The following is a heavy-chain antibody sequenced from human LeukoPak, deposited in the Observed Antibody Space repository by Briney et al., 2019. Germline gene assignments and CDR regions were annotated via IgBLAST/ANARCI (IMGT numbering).Heavy chain of an antibody. CDR2: ISAGGGNT. CDR3: AVPQWELLN. J-gene: IGHJ4*02. D-gene: IGHD1-26*01. Sequence: GGSLRLSCAASGLTFSSYTMSWVRQAPGKGLEWVSAISAGGGNTYYADSVKGRFTISRDNSKNTLYPQMNSLRAEDTAVYSCAVPQWELLNWGQGTLVTVSS. CDR1: GLTFSSYT. V-gene: IGHV3-23*01.